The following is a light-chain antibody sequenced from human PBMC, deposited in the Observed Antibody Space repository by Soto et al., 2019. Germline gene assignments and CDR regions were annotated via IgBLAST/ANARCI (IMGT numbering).Light chain of an antibody. CDR3: FSYAGDSVYV. CDR1: NSDVGSYNL. V-gene: IGLV2-23*02. Sequence: QPALAQPASVSGSPRQSITISCTGTNSDVGSYNLVSWFQQHPGKAPKLVIYEVTKRPSGVSDRFSGSKSGNTASLTISGLQAEDEADYYCFSYAGDSVYVFGTGTKVTVL. CDR2: EVT. J-gene: IGLJ1*01.